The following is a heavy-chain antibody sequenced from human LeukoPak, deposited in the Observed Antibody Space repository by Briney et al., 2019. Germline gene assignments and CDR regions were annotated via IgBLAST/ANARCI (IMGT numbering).Heavy chain of an antibody. J-gene: IGHJ5*02. CDR1: GFTFSNYA. Sequence: GGSLRLSCAASGFTFSNYAMTWVRQAPGKGPEWVSTISSGSGSTYYADSVKGRFTNSRDNFKNTLYLQMNSLRVEDTAVYYCAKAIGQEVPAASRWYDPWGRGTLVIVSS. V-gene: IGHV3-23*01. D-gene: IGHD2-2*01. CDR2: ISSGSGST. CDR3: AKAIGQEVPAASRWYDP.